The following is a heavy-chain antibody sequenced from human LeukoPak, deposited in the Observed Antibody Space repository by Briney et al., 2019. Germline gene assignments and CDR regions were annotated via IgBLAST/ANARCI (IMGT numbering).Heavy chain of an antibody. Sequence: KTSETLSLTCAVYGGSFSGYYRSWIRQPPGKGLEWIGEINHSGSTNYNPSLKSRFTISVDTSKNQFSLKLSSGTAADTAVYYCARRRRIVGATPGAFDIWGQGTMVTVSS. J-gene: IGHJ3*02. CDR1: GGSFSGYY. CDR3: ARRRRIVGATPGAFDI. V-gene: IGHV4-34*01. D-gene: IGHD1-26*01. CDR2: INHSGST.